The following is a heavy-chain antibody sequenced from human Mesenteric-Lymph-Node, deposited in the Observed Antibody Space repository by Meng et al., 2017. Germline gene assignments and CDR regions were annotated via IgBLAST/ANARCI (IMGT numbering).Heavy chain of an antibody. V-gene: IGHV1-2*02. CDR2: MNPNTGAT. D-gene: IGHD1-20*01. J-gene: IGHJ4*02. CDR1: GYTFTSYG. Sequence: ASVKVSCKASGYTFTSYGISWVRQAPGQGLKWMGWMNPNTGATNYAQTFLGRVTMTRDTSISTAYMELSRLGSDDTAVYYCARFNWNHFDYWGQGTPVTVSS. CDR3: ARFNWNHFDY.